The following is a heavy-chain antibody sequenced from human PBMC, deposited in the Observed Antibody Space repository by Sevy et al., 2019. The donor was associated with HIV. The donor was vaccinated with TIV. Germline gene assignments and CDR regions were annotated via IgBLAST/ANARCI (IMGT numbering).Heavy chain of an antibody. Sequence: ASVKVSCKASGGTFSSYAISWVRQAPGQGLEWMGGIIPIFGTANYAQKFQGRVTITADESTSTAYMELSSLRSEDTAVYYCAREPELRYFDWLLRARHVWYFDYWGQGTLDTVSS. J-gene: IGHJ4*02. D-gene: IGHD3-9*01. CDR2: IIPIFGTA. CDR1: GGTFSSYA. CDR3: AREPELRYFDWLLRARHVWYFDY. V-gene: IGHV1-69*13.